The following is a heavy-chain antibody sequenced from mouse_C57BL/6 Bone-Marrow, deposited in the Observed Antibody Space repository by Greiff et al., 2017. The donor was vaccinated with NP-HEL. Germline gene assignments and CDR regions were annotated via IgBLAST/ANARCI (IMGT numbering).Heavy chain of an antibody. CDR3: ARLNSSYYYGSSSFAY. J-gene: IGHJ3*01. CDR2: IRNKANGYTT. D-gene: IGHD1-1*01. Sequence: EVHLVESGGGLVQPGGSLSLSCAASGFTFTDYYMSWVRQPPGKALEWLGFIRNKANGYTTEYSASVKGRFTISRDNSQSILYLQMNALRAEDSATYYCARLNSSYYYGSSSFAYWGQGTLVTVSA. CDR1: GFTFTDYY. V-gene: IGHV7-3*01.